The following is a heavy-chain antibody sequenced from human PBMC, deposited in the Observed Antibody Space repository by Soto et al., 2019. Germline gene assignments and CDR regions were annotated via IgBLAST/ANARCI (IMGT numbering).Heavy chain of an antibody. J-gene: IGHJ6*03. Sequence: GASVKVSCKASGGTFSSYTISWVRQAPGQGLEWMGRIIPILGIANYAQKFQGRVTITADKSTSTAYMELSSLRSEDTAVYYCARGAPGIVATITYYYYYMDVWGKGTTVTVSS. D-gene: IGHD5-12*01. CDR2: IIPILGIA. CDR1: GGTFSSYT. V-gene: IGHV1-69*02. CDR3: ARGAPGIVATITYYYYYMDV.